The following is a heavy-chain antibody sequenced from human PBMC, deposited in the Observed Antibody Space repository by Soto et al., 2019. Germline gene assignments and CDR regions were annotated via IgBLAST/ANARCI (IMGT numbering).Heavy chain of an antibody. V-gene: IGHV1-2*04. CDR3: ARGFSGYDSDYYYYMDV. D-gene: IGHD5-12*01. CDR2: INPNSGGT. CDR1: GYTFTGYY. Sequence: ASVKVSCKASGYTFTGYYMHWVRQAPGQGLEWMGWINPNSGGTNYAQKFQGWVTMTRDTSISTAYMELSRLRSDDTAVYYCARGFSGYDSDYYYYMDVRGKGSTVT. J-gene: IGHJ6*03.